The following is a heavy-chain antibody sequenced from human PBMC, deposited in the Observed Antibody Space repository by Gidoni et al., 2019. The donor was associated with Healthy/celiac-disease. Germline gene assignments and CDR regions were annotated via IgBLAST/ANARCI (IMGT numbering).Heavy chain of an antibody. D-gene: IGHD3-9*01. CDR1: GFPFSSYE. V-gene: IGHV3-48*03. CDR2: ISSSGSTI. Sequence: EVQLVESGGGLVQPGGALRLSCAASGFPFSSYEMNWVRQAPGKGLEWVSYISSSGSTIYYADSVKGRFTISRDNAKNSLYLQMNSLRAEDTAVYYCARGVPGDWAPAEFDYWGQGTLVTVSS. CDR3: ARGVPGDWAPAEFDY. J-gene: IGHJ4*02.